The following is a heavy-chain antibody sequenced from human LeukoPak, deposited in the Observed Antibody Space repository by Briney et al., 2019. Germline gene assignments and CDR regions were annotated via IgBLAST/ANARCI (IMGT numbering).Heavy chain of an antibody. D-gene: IGHD3-10*01. J-gene: IGHJ4*02. CDR3: ARGPTYYDGSGSYYNDPFQAALDY. CDR2: IYYSGST. CDR1: GGSISSGGYY. V-gene: IGHV4-31*03. Sequence: PSQTLSLTCTVSGGSISSGGYYWSWIRQHPGKGLEWIGYIYYSGSTYYNPSLQSRVTISVDTSKNQFSLKLSSVTAADTAVYDCARGPTYYDGSGSYYNDPFQAALDYWGQGTLVTVSS.